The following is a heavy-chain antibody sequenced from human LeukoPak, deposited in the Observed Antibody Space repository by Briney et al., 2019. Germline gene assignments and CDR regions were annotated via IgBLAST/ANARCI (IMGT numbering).Heavy chain of an antibody. CDR1: GYTFTSYD. CDR3: ARGTAHTIFGVVMDRNAFDI. CDR2: MNPNSGNT. D-gene: IGHD3-3*01. J-gene: IGHJ3*02. Sequence: ASVKDSCKASGYTFTSYDINWVRQATGQGLEWMGWMNPNSGNTGYAQKFQGRVTITRNTSISTAYMELSSLRSEDTAVYYCARGTAHTIFGVVMDRNAFDIWGQGTMVTVSS. V-gene: IGHV1-8*03.